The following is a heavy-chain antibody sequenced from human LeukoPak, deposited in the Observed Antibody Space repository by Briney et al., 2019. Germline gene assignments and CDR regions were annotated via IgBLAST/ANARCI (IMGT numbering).Heavy chain of an antibody. D-gene: IGHD6-19*01. CDR2: IYSGGST. Sequence: GGSLRLSCAASVFTVSSNYMSWGRQAPGKGLGRGSVIYSGGSTYYGDSVKGRFTIYRDNSKNTLYLQMNSLRAEDTAVYYCARDRAAVAYWYFDLWGRGTLVTVSS. CDR3: ARDRAAVAYWYFDL. V-gene: IGHV3-53*01. J-gene: IGHJ2*01. CDR1: VFTVSSNY.